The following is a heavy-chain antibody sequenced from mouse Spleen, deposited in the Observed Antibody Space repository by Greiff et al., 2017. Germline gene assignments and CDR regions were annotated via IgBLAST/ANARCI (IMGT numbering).Heavy chain of an antibody. D-gene: IGHD5-5*01. CDR3: ARHYLGAMDY. Sequence: VQLQQSGPELVKPGASVKISCKASGYSFTGYYMNWVKQSPEKSLEWIGEINPSTGGTTYNQKFKAKATLTVDKSSSTAYMQLKSLTSEDSAVYYCARHYLGAMDYWGQGTSVTVSS. CDR1: GYSFTGYY. CDR2: INPSTGGT. J-gene: IGHJ4*01. V-gene: IGHV1-42*01.